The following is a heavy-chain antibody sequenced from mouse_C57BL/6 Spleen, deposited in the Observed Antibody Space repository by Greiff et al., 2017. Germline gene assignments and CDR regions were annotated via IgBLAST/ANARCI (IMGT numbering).Heavy chain of an antibody. J-gene: IGHJ2*01. CDR3: ARRDSSGYFDY. CDR1: GYTFTSYW. V-gene: IGHV1-64*01. Sequence: QVQLQQPGAELVKPGASVKLSCKASGYTFTSYWMHWVKQRPGQGLEWIGMIHPNSGSTNYNEKFKSKATLTVDKSSSTAYMQLSSLTSEDSAVXYCARRDSSGYFDYWGQGTTLTVSS. D-gene: IGHD3-2*02. CDR2: IHPNSGST.